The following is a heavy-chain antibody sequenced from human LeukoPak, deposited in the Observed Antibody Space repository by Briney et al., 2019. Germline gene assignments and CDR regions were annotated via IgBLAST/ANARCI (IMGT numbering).Heavy chain of an antibody. Sequence: SETLSLTCTVSGGSISSSIYYWGWIRQPPGKGLEWIGSIYYSGSTYYNPSVKSRVTISVDASKNQFSLKLSSVTAADTAVYYCATHPAAGTFSYWFDPWGQGTLVTVSS. CDR1: GGSISSSIYY. J-gene: IGHJ5*02. V-gene: IGHV4-39*01. CDR2: IYYSGST. CDR3: ATHPAAGTFSYWFDP. D-gene: IGHD6-13*01.